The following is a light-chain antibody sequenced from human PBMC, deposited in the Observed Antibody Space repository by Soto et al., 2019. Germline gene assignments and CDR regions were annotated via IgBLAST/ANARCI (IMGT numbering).Light chain of an antibody. Sequence: QSVLTQPPSVSGAPGQRVTISCTGSSSNIGAGYDVPWYQQLPGTAPKLLFYGNSNRPSGVPDRFSGSKSGTSASLAITGLQAEDEADYYCQSYDSSLSGSVFGGGTKVTVL. V-gene: IGLV1-40*01. J-gene: IGLJ2*01. CDR3: QSYDSSLSGSV. CDR2: GNS. CDR1: SSNIGAGYD.